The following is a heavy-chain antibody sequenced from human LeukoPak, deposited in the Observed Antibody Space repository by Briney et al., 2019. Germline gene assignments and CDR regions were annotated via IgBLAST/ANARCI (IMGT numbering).Heavy chain of an antibody. J-gene: IGHJ6*02. CDR2: IYSGGST. D-gene: IGHD1-26*01. CDR3: ARYSGSYYYGMDV. Sequence: PGGSLRLSCAASGFTVSSNYMSWVRQAPGKGLEWVSIIYSGGSTNYADSVKGRFTISRDNSKNTLYLQMNGLRAEDTAVYYCARYSGSYYYGMDVWGRGTTVTVSS. V-gene: IGHV3-53*01. CDR1: GFTVSSNY.